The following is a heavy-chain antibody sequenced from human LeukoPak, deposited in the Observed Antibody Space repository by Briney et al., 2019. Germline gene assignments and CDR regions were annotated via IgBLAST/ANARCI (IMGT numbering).Heavy chain of an antibody. CDR2: INPNSGGT. CDR1: RYTFTGYY. D-gene: IGHD6-6*01. V-gene: IGHV1-2*06. J-gene: IGHJ4*02. CDR3: ARQLEYSSSSGCRDY. Sequence: ASVKVSCNASRYTFTGYYMHWVRQAPGQGLEWMGRINPNSGGTNYAQKFQGRVTMNRDTSISTAYMELSRLRSDDTAVYYCARQLEYSSSSGCRDYWGQGTLVTVSS.